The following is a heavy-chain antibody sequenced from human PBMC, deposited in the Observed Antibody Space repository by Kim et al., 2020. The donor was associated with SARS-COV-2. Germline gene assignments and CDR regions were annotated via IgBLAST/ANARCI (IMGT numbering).Heavy chain of an antibody. J-gene: IGHJ6*02. D-gene: IGHD3-3*01. V-gene: IGHV4-61*01. CDR3: ARDLETDPNYYGMDV. CDR2: IYYSGST. Sequence: SETLSLTCTVSGGSVSSGSYYWSWIRQPPGKGLEWIGYIYYSGSTNYNPSLKSRVTISVDTSKNQFSLKLSSVTAADTAVYYCARDLETDPNYYGMDVWGQGTTVTVSS. CDR1: GGSVSSGSYY.